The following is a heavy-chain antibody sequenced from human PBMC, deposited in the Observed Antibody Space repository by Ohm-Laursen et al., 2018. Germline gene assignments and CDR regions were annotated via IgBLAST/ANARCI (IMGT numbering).Heavy chain of an antibody. CDR3: AKGRNIDYYYDMDV. CDR2: ISSSGSTI. CDR1: GFTFSDYY. D-gene: IGHD2/OR15-2a*01. V-gene: IGHV3-11*01. Sequence: SLRLSCTASGFTFSDYYMSWIRQAPGKGLEWVSYISSSGSTIYYADSVKGRFTIFRDNAKNSLYLQMNSLRVEDTALYYCAKGRNIDYYYDMDVWGQGTTVTVSS. J-gene: IGHJ6*02.